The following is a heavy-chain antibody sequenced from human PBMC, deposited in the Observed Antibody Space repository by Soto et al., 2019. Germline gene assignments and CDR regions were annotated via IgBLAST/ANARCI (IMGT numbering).Heavy chain of an antibody. V-gene: IGHV4-39*01. D-gene: IGHD2-15*01. Sequence: SETLSLTCTVSGGSISSSSYYWGWIRQPPGKGLEWIGSIYYSGSTYYNPSLKSRVTISVDTSKNQFSLKLSSVTAADTAVYYCARFRHCSGGSCYEAAEHKDYWGQGTLVTVSS. CDR3: ARFRHCSGGSCYEAAEHKDY. CDR2: IYYSGST. J-gene: IGHJ4*02. CDR1: GGSISSSSYY.